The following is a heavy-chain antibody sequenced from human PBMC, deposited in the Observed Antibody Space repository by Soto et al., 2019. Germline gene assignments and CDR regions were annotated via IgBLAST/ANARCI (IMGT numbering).Heavy chain of an antibody. D-gene: IGHD3-16*01. CDR1: GFSFSSYW. CDR2: IKSDGSII. J-gene: IGHJ2*01. CDR3: ARFQQGAWYSDI. V-gene: IGHV3-74*01. Sequence: EVQLVESGGGLVQPGGSLRLSCAASGFSFSSYWMHWVSQAPGKGLVWVSRIKSDGSIITYADSVKGRFTNSRDNAKKTLYQQTNTLTAKDTTVYYCARFQQGAWYSDIWGRGTLFSVSS.